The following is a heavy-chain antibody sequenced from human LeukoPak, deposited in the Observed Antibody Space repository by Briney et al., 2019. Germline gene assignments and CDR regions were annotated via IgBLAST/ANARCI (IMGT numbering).Heavy chain of an antibody. Sequence: ASVKVSCKASGGTFSSYAISWVRQAPGQGLEWMGRIIPILGIANYAQKFQGRVTITADKSTSTAYMELSSLRSEDTAVYYCARAPTGAVPDNWGQGTLVTVSP. CDR1: GGTFSSYA. D-gene: IGHD6-19*01. V-gene: IGHV1-69*04. CDR2: IIPILGIA. CDR3: ARAPTGAVPDN. J-gene: IGHJ4*02.